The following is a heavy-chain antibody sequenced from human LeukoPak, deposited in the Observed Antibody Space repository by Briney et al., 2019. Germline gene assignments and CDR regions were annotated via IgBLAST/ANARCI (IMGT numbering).Heavy chain of an antibody. D-gene: IGHD3-22*01. CDR1: GFTFSSYA. V-gene: IGHV3-23*01. CDR3: AKRGYYDSGGYYAPFDY. J-gene: IGHJ4*02. CDR2: ISGSGGRT. Sequence: GGSLRLSCAASGFTFSSYAMSWVRQAPGKGLEWVSVISGSGGRTYYADPVKGRFTISRDNSEDTLYLQMNSLRAEDTAVYYCAKRGYYDSGGYYAPFDYWGQGTLVTVSS.